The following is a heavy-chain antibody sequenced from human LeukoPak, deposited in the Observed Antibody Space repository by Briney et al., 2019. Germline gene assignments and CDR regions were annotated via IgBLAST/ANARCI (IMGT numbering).Heavy chain of an antibody. V-gene: IGHV1-69*01. J-gene: IGHJ4*02. D-gene: IGHD3-22*01. CDR1: GGTFSSYA. CDR3: AREFPAYDSGGYYSSQYFDY. CDR2: IIPIFGTA. Sequence: GSSVKVSCKASGGTFSSYAISWVRQAPGQGLEWMGGIIPIFGTANYAQKFQGRVTITADESTSTAYMELSSLRSEDTAVYYCAREFPAYDSGGYYSSQYFDYWGQGTLVTVSS.